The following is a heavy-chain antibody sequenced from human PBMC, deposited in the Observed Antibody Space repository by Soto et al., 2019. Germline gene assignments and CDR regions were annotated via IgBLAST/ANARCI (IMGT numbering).Heavy chain of an antibody. Sequence: SETLSLTCTVSGDSIRSGNHYWSWIRQPPGKGLEWIGYIYKSATTYYNPSFESRVAISVDTSKSQFSLNVTSVTAADTAVYFCARGRYCLTGRCFPNWFDSWGQGALVTVSS. CDR3: ARGRYCLTGRCFPNWFDS. D-gene: IGHD7-27*01. J-gene: IGHJ5*01. CDR2: IYKSATT. V-gene: IGHV4-30-4*01. CDR1: GDSIRSGNHY.